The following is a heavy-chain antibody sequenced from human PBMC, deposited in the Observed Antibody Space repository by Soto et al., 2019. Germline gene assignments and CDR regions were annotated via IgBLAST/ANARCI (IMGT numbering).Heavy chain of an antibody. J-gene: IGHJ4*02. CDR1: GGTFSSYA. D-gene: IGHD3-10*01. Sequence: VASVKVSCKASGGTFSSYAISWVRQAPGQGLEWMGGIIPIFGTANYAQKFQGRVTITADESTSTAYMELSSLRSEDTAVYYCARVTHSGFDYWGQGTLVTVSS. CDR2: IIPIFGTA. V-gene: IGHV1-69*13. CDR3: ARVTHSGFDY.